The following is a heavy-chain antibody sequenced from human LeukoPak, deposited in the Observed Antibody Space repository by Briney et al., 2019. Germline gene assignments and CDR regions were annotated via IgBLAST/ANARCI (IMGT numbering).Heavy chain of an antibody. J-gene: IGHJ4*02. CDR3: ARVEAFYYFDY. V-gene: IGHV4-59*11. Sequence: PSETLSLTCTVSGGSISSHYWSWIRQPPEKGLEWIGYIYYSGSTNYNPSLKSRVTISVDTSKNQFSLKLSSVTAADTAVYYCARVEAFYYFDYWGQGTLVTVSS. CDR2: IYYSGST. CDR1: GGSISSHY.